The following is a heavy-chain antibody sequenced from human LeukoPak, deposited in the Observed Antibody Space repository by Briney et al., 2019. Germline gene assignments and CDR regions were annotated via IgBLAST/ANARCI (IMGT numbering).Heavy chain of an antibody. J-gene: IGHJ4*02. Sequence: SETLSLTCTVSGGSISSYYWSWIRQPPGKGLEWIGYIYYSGSTNYNPSLKSRVTISVDTSKNQFSLKLSSVTAADTAVYYCAGSTGSSSWPIDYWGQGTLVTVSS. CDR2: IYYSGST. V-gene: IGHV4-59*01. CDR1: GGSISSYY. D-gene: IGHD6-13*01. CDR3: AGSTGSSSWPIDY.